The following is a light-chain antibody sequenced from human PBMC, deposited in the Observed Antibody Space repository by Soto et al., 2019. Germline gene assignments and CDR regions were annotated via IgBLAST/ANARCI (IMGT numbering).Light chain of an antibody. CDR1: TSNIGSXF. J-gene: IGLJ2*01. CDR2: WDD. CDR3: AAWDNXXXXVX. Sequence: QSVLTQAPTASGTPGQRVXMSCSGSTSNIGSXFVFWYQQFPXXXPKLLMQWDDQRPSGVPDRFSGSKSGTTASLVISGLXXEDEADYHCAAWDNXXXXVXFGXXSKLTVL. V-gene: IGLV1-47*01.